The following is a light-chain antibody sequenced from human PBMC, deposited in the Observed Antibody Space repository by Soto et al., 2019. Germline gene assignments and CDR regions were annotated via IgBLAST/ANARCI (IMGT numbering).Light chain of an antibody. CDR2: GAS. CDR1: QSVSSSF. J-gene: IGKJ4*01. Sequence: EIVLTQSPGTLSLSPGERATLSCRASQSVSSSFLAWYPQKPGQAPRLLIYGASSRATGIPDRFSGSGSGTDFTLTISSLEPEDFAVYYCQQYGSSPLTFGGGTKVEFK. V-gene: IGKV3-20*01. CDR3: QQYGSSPLT.